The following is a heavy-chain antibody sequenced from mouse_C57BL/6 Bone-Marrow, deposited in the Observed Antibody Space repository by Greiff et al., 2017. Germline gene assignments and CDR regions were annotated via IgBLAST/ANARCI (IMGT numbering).Heavy chain of an antibody. V-gene: IGHV1-20*01. D-gene: IGHD1-1*01. CDR3: ARGPYYGSSPLFAY. Sequence: EVQLQQSGPELVKPGDSVKISCKASGYSFTGYFMNWVMQSHGKSLEWIGRLNPYNGDTFYNQKFKGKATLTVDKSSSTAHMELRSLTSEDSAVYYCARGPYYGSSPLFAYWGQGTLVTVSA. CDR1: GYSFTGYF. J-gene: IGHJ3*01. CDR2: LNPYNGDT.